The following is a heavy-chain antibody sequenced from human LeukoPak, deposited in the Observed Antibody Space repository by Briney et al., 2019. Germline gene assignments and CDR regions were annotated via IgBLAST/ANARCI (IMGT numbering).Heavy chain of an antibody. CDR2: MSGSGGMT. CDR1: GFTFSSFA. CDR3: AKGPFFYYDASGYNYFDS. V-gene: IGHV3-23*01. D-gene: IGHD3-22*01. J-gene: IGHJ4*02. Sequence: GGSLRLSCATSGFTFSSFAMSWVRQAPGEGLEWVSAMSGSGGMTYSADSVKGRFTISRDNSKDTLYLQMNSLRVEDTAIYYCAKGPFFYYDASGYNYFDSWGQGTLVTVSS.